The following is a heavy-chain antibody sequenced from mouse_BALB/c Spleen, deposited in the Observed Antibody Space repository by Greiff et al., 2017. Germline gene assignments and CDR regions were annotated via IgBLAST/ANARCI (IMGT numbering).Heavy chain of an antibody. V-gene: IGHV2-6-7*01. Sequence: VKLVESGPGLVAPSQSLSITCTVSGFSLTGYGVDWVRQPPGKGLEWLGMIWGDGSTDYNSALKSRLSISKDNSKSQVFLKMNSLQTDDTARYYCAREGEYGNYVGDYWGQGTSVTVSS. CDR1: GFSLTGYG. D-gene: IGHD2-1*01. J-gene: IGHJ4*01. CDR2: IWGDGST. CDR3: AREGEYGNYVGDY.